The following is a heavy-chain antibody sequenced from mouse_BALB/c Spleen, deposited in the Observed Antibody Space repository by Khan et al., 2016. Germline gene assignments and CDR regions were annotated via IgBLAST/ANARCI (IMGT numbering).Heavy chain of an antibody. V-gene: IGHV9-2-1*01. CDR3: TRGHYGSSSWYFDV. D-gene: IGHD1-1*01. J-gene: IGHJ1*01. Sequence: QCQLVQSGPELKKPGETVKISCKASGYTFKDYSMHWVKQAPGKGLKWMGWINTETGEPTYADDFKGRFAFSLETSASTAYLQINNLKNEDTATYFVTRGHYGSSSWYFDVWGAGTTVTVSS. CDR1: GYTFKDYS. CDR2: INTETGEP.